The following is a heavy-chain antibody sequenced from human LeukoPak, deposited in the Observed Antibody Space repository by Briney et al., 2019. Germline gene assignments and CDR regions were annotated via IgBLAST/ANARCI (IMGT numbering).Heavy chain of an antibody. CDR3: VSTSGYYTGNAFDI. V-gene: IGHV3-9*01. Sequence: PGGSLRLSCAASGFTFDDYAMHWVRQAPGKGLEWVSGISWNSGSIGYADSVKGRFTISRDNAKNSLCLQMNSLRAEDTALYYCVSTSGYYTGNAFDIWGQGTMVTVSS. CDR1: GFTFDDYA. CDR2: ISWNSGSI. J-gene: IGHJ3*02. D-gene: IGHD3-3*01.